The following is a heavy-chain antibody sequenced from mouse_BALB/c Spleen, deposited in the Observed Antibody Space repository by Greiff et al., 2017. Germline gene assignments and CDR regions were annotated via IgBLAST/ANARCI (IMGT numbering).Heavy chain of an antibody. CDR2: ISSGSSTI. D-gene: IGHD1-2*01. Sequence: EVKLMESGGGLVQPGGSRKLSCAASGFTFSSFGMHWVRQAPEKGLEWVAYISSGSSTIYYADTVKGRFTISRDNPENTLFLQMTSLRSEDTAMYYCARSPTATGRAMDYWGQGTSVTVSS. CDR1: GFTFSSFG. J-gene: IGHJ4*01. V-gene: IGHV5-17*02. CDR3: ARSPTATGRAMDY.